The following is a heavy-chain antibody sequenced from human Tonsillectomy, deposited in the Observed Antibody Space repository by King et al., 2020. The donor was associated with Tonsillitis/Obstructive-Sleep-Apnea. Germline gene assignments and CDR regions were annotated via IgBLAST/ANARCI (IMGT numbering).Heavy chain of an antibody. Sequence: VQLVESGGGVVQPGRSLRLSCAASGFTFSSYAMHWVRQAPGKGLEWVAVISYDGSNKYYADSVKGRFTISRDNSKNTLYLQMNSLRAEDTAVYYCARDLDGLPLPDDAFDIWGQGTMVTV. CDR2: ISYDGSNK. CDR1: GFTFSSYA. J-gene: IGHJ3*02. D-gene: IGHD5-24*01. V-gene: IGHV3-30*04. CDR3: ARDLDGLPLPDDAFDI.